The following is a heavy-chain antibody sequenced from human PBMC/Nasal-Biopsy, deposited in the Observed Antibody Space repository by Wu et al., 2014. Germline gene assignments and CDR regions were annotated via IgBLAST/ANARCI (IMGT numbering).Heavy chain of an antibody. J-gene: IGHJ4*02. CDR1: GFTFSSYN. V-gene: IGHV3-48*01. CDR2: INLGSETI. CDR3: ARDRPNWAIDF. Sequence: LRLSCAASGFTFSSYNMKWVRQAPGKGLEWISYINLGSETIYYADSVKGRFTVSRDNAKNSLFLQMSSLGIDDTAVYYCARDRPNWAIDFWGPGTLVTVSS. D-gene: IGHD7-27*01.